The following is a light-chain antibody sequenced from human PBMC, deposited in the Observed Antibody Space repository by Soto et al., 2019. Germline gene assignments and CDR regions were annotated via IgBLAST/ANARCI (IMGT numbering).Light chain of an antibody. CDR2: AAS. CDR3: QQYGTSLMT. CDR1: QSVDSH. J-gene: IGKJ5*01. V-gene: IGKV3D-15*01. Sequence: EIVMTQSPATLSVSPGERATLSCKASQSVDSHLVRYKQKPGQAPRLLSFAASNRATGIPVRFSGSGSGTEFTLAINRLEPDDFAVYYCQQYGTSLMTFGQGTRLEIK.